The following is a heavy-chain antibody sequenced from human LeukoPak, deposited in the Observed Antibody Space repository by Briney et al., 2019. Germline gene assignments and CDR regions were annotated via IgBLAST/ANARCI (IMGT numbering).Heavy chain of an antibody. CDR3: GRLLRYSNSLWFDP. V-gene: IGHV4-39*07. D-gene: IGHD3-9*01. CDR2: MYYSGTT. J-gene: IGHJ5*02. CDR1: GGSISSSSYF. Sequence: PSETLSLTCSVSGGSISSSSYFWGWIRQPPGKGLEWIGNMYYSGTTYYNPSLKSRVTILVDTSKSQFSLKLTSVTAADTAVYYCGRLLRYSNSLWFDPWGQGTLVTVSS.